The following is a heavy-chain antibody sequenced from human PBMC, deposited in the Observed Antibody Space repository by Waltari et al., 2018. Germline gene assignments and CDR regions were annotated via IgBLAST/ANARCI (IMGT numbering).Heavy chain of an antibody. D-gene: IGHD6-6*01. CDR2: IYYSGST. CDR1: GGSISSSSYY. Sequence: QLQLQESGPGLVKPSETLSLTCTVSGGSISSSSYYWGWIRQPPGKGLEWIGSIYYSGSTYYNPSLKSRVTISVDTSKNQFSLKLSSVTAADTAVYYCARGAARDPPDYWGQGTLVTVSS. CDR3: ARGAARDPPDY. V-gene: IGHV4-39*07. J-gene: IGHJ4*02.